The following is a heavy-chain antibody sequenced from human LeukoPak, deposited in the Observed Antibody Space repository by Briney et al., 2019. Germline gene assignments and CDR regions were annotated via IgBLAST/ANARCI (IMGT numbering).Heavy chain of an antibody. CDR3: ARYVGAHFDY. V-gene: IGHV3-48*04. CDR2: ISSSSTTI. J-gene: IGHJ4*02. CDR1: GYTFSSYS. Sequence: GGSLRLSCAASGYTFSSYSMNWVRQAPGKGLKWISYISSSSTTIHYADSVKGRFTISRDNAKNLLYLQMDSLTAEDTAVYYCARYVGAHFDYWGQGTLVTVSS. D-gene: IGHD1-26*01.